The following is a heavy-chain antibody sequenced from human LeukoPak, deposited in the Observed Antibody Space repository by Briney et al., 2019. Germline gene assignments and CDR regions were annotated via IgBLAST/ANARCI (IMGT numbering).Heavy chain of an antibody. D-gene: IGHD2-2*01. CDR1: GGSFSGYY. J-gene: IGHJ4*02. CDR3: ARGVRDY. Sequence: ASETLSLTCAVYGGSFSGYYWSWIRQPPGKGLEWIGEINHSGSTNYNPSLKSRVTISVDTSKNQFSLKLSSVTAADTAVYYCARGVRDYWGQGTLVTVSS. V-gene: IGHV4-34*01. CDR2: INHSGST.